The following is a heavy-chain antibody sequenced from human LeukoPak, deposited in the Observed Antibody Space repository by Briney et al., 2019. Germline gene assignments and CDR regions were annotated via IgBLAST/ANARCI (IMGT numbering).Heavy chain of an antibody. V-gene: IGHV4-4*07. CDR1: GGSISSYY. CDR2: IYTSGST. D-gene: IGHD5-24*01. CDR3: ARAADGYNLGGYYFDY. Sequence: PSETLSLTCTVSGGSISSYYWSWIRQPAGKGLEWIGRIYTSGSTNYNPSLKSRVTMSVDTSKNQFSLKLGSVTAADTAVYYCARAADGYNLGGYYFDYWGQGTLVTVSS. J-gene: IGHJ4*02.